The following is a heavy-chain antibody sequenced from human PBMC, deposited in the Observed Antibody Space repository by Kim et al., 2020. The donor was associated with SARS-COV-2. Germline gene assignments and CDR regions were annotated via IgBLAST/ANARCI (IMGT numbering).Heavy chain of an antibody. Sequence: GGSLRLSCAASGFTFSDYYMSWIRQAPGKGLEWVSYISSSSSYTNYADSVKGRFTISRDNAKNSLYLQMNSLRAEDTAVYYCARDHSTYYYDSSGYYRALTTEYYYYGMDVWGQGTTVTVSS. CDR3: ARDHSTYYYDSSGYYRALTTEYYYYGMDV. V-gene: IGHV3-11*05. D-gene: IGHD3-22*01. J-gene: IGHJ6*02. CDR2: ISSSSSYT. CDR1: GFTFSDYY.